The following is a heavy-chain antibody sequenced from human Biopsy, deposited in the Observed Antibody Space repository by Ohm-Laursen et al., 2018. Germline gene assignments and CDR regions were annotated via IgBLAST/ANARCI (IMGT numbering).Heavy chain of an antibody. D-gene: IGHD5-12*01. CDR1: GDSISSGGNY. CDR2: IYHTGST. Sequence: TPSLTCTVSGDSISSGGNYWSWIRQFPGKGLEWIAYIYHTGSTYYNPSLKSRLSTAIDTSKNQFSVSLRSVTAADTAVYYCARADMVTTIVDYWGQGTLVTVSS. CDR3: ARADMVTTIVDY. V-gene: IGHV4-31*03. J-gene: IGHJ4*02.